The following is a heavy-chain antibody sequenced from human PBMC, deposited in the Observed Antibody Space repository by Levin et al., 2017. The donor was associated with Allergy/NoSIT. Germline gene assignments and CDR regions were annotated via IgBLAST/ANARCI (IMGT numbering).Heavy chain of an antibody. D-gene: IGHD1-1*01. V-gene: IGHV5-51*01. CDR3: ARRGTRDYYYYMDV. Sequence: KVSCQGSGYSFTSYWIGWVRQMPGKGLEWMGIIYPGDSGTRYSPSFQGQVTISADKSISTAYLQWSSLKASDTAIYYCARRGTRDYYYYMDVWGKGTTVTVSS. CDR2: IYPGDSGT. J-gene: IGHJ6*03. CDR1: GYSFTSYW.